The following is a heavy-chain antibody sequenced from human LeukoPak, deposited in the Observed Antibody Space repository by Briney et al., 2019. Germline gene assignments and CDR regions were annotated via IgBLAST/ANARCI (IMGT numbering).Heavy chain of an antibody. D-gene: IGHD1-26*01. V-gene: IGHV3-74*01. CDR2: INSDGSST. CDR1: GFTFSSYW. J-gene: IGHJ4*02. Sequence: GGSLRLSCAASGFTFSSYWMHWVRHAPGKGLVWVSRINSDGSSTSYADSVKGRFTISRDNAKNTLYLQMNSLRAEDTAVYYCARDTVGALYFDYWGQGTLVTVSS. CDR3: ARDTVGALYFDY.